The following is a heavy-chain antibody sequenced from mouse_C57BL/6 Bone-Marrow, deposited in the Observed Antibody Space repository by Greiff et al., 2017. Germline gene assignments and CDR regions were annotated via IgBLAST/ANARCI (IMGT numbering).Heavy chain of an antibody. CDR3: AGAPNWVYFDY. CDR2: IYPGGGYT. CDR1: GYTFTNYW. Sequence: VQLQESGAELVRPGTSVKMSCKASGYTFTNYWIGWAKQRPGHGLEWIGDIYPGGGYTNYNEKFKGKATLTADKSSSTAYMQFSSLTSEDSAIYYCAGAPNWVYFDYWGQGTTLTVSS. D-gene: IGHD4-1*01. J-gene: IGHJ2*01. V-gene: IGHV1-63*01.